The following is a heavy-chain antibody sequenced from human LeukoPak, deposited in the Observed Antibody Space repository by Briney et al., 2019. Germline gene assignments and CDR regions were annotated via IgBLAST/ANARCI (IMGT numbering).Heavy chain of an antibody. J-gene: IGHJ4*02. Sequence: GRSLRLSCAASGFTFSSYGMHWVRQAPGKGLEWVAVIWYDGSNKYYADSVKGRFTISRDNSKNTLYLQMNSLRAEDTAIYYCARSLPYGTTWYGRSDFWGQGTLVTVSS. CDR3: ARSLPYGTTWYGRSDF. V-gene: IGHV3-33*01. CDR2: IWYDGSNK. CDR1: GFTFSSYG. D-gene: IGHD6-13*01.